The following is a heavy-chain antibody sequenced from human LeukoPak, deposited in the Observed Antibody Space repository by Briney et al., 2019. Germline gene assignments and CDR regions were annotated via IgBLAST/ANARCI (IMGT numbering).Heavy chain of an antibody. CDR1: GYTFTDYY. Sequence: ASVKVSCKVSGYTFTDYYMHWVQQAPGKGLEWMGLVDAEDGETIYAEKFQGRVTITADTSTDTAYMELSSLRSEDTAVYYCATVVTGENWFDPWGQGTLVTVSS. J-gene: IGHJ5*02. V-gene: IGHV1-69-2*01. D-gene: IGHD7-27*01. CDR2: VDAEDGET. CDR3: ATVVTGENWFDP.